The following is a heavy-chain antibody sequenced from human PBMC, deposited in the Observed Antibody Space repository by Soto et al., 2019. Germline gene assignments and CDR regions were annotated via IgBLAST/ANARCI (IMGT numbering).Heavy chain of an antibody. Sequence: PGGSLRLSCAASGFTFDSFAMQWIRQVPGKGLEWVSSISWNSATIAYADSVKGRFTISRDNANNVVYLQMTNMDPVDTATYYCAHRLLECSSSFLFDYWGQGTLVTVSS. J-gene: IGHJ4*02. V-gene: IGHV3-9*01. CDR2: ISWNSATI. CDR1: GFTFDSFA. D-gene: IGHD6-6*01. CDR3: AHRLLECSSSFLFDY.